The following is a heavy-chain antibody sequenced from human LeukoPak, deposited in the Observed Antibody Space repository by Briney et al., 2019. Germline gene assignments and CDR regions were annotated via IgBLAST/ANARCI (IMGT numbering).Heavy chain of an antibody. J-gene: IGHJ4*02. CDR2: ISAYNGNT. CDR1: GYTFTSYG. D-gene: IGHD1-26*01. CDR3: ATWSYQVAY. V-gene: IGHV1-18*01. Sequence: ASVKVSCKASGYTFTSYGISWVRQAPGQGLEWMGWISAYNGNTNYAQKLQGRVTMTEDTSTDTAYMELSSLRSEDTAVYYCATWSYQVAYWGQGTLVTVSS.